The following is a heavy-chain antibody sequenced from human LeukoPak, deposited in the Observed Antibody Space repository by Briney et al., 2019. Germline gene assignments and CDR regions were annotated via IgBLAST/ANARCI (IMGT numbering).Heavy chain of an antibody. V-gene: IGHV4-34*01. CDR3: AREGSAVTNFDY. J-gene: IGHJ4*02. CDR1: GGSFSGHY. Sequence: SETLSLTCAVYGGSFSGHYWSWIRQPPGKGLEWIGETNHSGTTYYNPSLKSRVTISVDTSKNQFSLNLRSVTAADTAVYYCAREGSAVTNFDYWGQGTLVTVSS. CDR2: TNHSGTT. D-gene: IGHD3-10*01.